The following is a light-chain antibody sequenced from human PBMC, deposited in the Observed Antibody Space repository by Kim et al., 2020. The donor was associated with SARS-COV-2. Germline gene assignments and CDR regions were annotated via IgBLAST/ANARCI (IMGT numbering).Light chain of an antibody. CDR2: GKN. CDR3: NSRDSSGNHYV. CDR1: SLGRYY. V-gene: IGLV3-19*01. J-gene: IGLJ1*01. Sequence: AFGHTVRITRQGDSLGRYYASWYQQKPGQAPVLVIYGKNNRPSGIPDRFSGSSSGNTASLTITGAQAEDEADYYCNSRDSSGNHYVFGTGTKVTVL.